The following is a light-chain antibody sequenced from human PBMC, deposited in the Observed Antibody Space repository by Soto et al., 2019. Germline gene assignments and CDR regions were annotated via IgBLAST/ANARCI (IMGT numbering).Light chain of an antibody. CDR3: QSYDSSLRGV. J-gene: IGLJ3*02. Sequence: QSVLTQPPSVSGAPGQRVTISCTGSSSNIGAGYDVHWYQQLPGTAPKLLIYGNSNRPSGVPDRFSGSKSGTSASLAITGLQAEDEAHYSCQSYDSSLRGVFGGGTKLTVL. V-gene: IGLV1-40*01. CDR2: GNS. CDR1: SSNIGAGYD.